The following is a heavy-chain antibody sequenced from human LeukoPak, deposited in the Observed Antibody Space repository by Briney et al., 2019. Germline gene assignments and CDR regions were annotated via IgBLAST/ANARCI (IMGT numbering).Heavy chain of an antibody. CDR1: GFTFNSYA. CDR2: ISDSGGST. CDR3: AKGINSWYWDS. J-gene: IGHJ4*02. V-gene: IGHV3-23*01. D-gene: IGHD6-13*01. Sequence: PGGSLRLSCAASGFTFNSYALSWVRQAPGKGLEWVSGISDSGGSTYYADSVKGRFTISRDNSKNTLYLQMNSLRVEDTAVYYCAKGINSWYWDSWGQGNLVTVSS.